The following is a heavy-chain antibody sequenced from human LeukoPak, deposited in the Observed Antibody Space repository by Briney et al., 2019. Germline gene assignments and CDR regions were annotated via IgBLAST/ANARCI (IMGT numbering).Heavy chain of an antibody. D-gene: IGHD5-12*01. V-gene: IGHV2-70*04. CDR1: GFSLSTRGMR. CDR3: ARGYSGYADFDY. CDR2: IDWDDDK. Sequence: SGPALVKPTQTLTLTCTFSGFSLSTRGMRVSWIRQPPGKALEWLARIDWDDDKFYSTSLKTRLTISKDTSKNQVDLTMTNMDPVDTATYYCARGYSGYADFDYWGQGTLVTVSS. J-gene: IGHJ4*02.